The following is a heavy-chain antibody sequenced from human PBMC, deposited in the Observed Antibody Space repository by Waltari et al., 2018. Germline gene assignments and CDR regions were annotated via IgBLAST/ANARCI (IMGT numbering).Heavy chain of an antibody. CDR3: ARVEYTYGPYCFDS. CDR1: GFIFSSYW. J-gene: IGHJ4*02. CDR2: ISNDGNTT. D-gene: IGHD5-18*01. V-gene: IGHV3-74*01. Sequence: EVQLVESGGGLVQPGGSLRLPCEASGFIFSSYWMHWVRQTPGKGLVWVVGISNDGNTTTYADSAKRRLTISRDNSKNTLYLQMNSLRAEDTALYYCARVEYTYGPYCFDSWGQGTPVTVSS.